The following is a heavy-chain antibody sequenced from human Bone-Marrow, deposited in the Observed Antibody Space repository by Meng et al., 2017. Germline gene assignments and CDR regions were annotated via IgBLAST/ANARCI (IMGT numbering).Heavy chain of an antibody. CDR3: ARDLDFWSGLGD. V-gene: IGHV3-11*01. Sequence: GESLKISCAASRFTFSDYYMSWIRQAPGKGLEWVSYISSSGSTIYYADSVKGRFTISRDNAKNSLYLQMNSLRAEDTAVYYCARDLDFWSGLGDWGQGTLVTVSS. D-gene: IGHD3-3*01. CDR1: RFTFSDYY. J-gene: IGHJ4*02. CDR2: ISSSGSTI.